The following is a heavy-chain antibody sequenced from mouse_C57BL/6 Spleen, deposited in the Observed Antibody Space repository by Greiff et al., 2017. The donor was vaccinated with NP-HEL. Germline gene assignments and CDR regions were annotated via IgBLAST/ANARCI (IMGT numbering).Heavy chain of an antibody. CDR1: GYAFSSYW. D-gene: IGHD1-1*01. CDR3: ARDVSTTVVAGVDY. Sequence: VQLQQSGAELVKPGASVKISCKASGYAFSSYWMNWVKQRPGKGLEWIGQIYPGDGDTNYNGKFKGKATLTADKSSSTAYMQLSSLTSEDSAVYFCARDVSTTVVAGVDYWGQGTTLTVSS. CDR2: IYPGDGDT. V-gene: IGHV1-80*01. J-gene: IGHJ2*01.